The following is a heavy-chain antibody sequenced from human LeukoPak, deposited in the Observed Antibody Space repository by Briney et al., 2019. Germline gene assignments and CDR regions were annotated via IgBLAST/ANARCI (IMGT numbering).Heavy chain of an antibody. J-gene: IGHJ4*02. CDR1: GGSISSYY. D-gene: IGHD4-23*01. V-gene: IGHV4-59*08. Sequence: SETLSLTCTVSGGSISSYYWSWIRQPPGKGLEWIGYIYYGGSTNYNPSLKSRVTISVDTSKNQFSLKLSSVTAADTAVYYCARQETTVVTGFDYWGQGTLVTVSS. CDR3: ARQETTVVTGFDY. CDR2: IYYGGST.